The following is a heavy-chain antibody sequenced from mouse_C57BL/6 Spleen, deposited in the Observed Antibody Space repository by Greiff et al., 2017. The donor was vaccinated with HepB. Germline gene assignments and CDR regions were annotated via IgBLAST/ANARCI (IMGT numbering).Heavy chain of an antibody. CDR3: ARGGYGMDY. Sequence: VQLQQPGAELVMPGASVKLSCKASGYTFTSYWMHWVKQRPGQGLEWIGEIDPSDSYTNYNQKFKGKSTLTVDKSSSTAYMQLSSLTSEDSAVYYCARGGYGMDYWGQGTSVTVSS. CDR1: GYTFTSYW. V-gene: IGHV1-69*01. CDR2: IDPSDSYT. J-gene: IGHJ4*01.